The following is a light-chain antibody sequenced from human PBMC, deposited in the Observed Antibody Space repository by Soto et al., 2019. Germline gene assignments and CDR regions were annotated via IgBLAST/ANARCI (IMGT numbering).Light chain of an antibody. CDR1: SSDVGGYNY. J-gene: IGLJ1*01. CDR2: ASS. Sequence: QSALTQPASVSGSPGQSITISCTGTSSDVGGYNYVSWYHHHAGKAPRLMIYASSNRPSGVSHRFSGSRSGNTASLTISGLRAEAEADNSGSSFTNGTTLYVFGAGTKVTVL. V-gene: IGLV2-14*01. CDR3: SSFTNGTTLYV.